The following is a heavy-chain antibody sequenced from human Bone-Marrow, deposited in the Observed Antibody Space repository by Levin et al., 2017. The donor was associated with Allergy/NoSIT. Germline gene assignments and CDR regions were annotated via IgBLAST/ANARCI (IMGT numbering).Heavy chain of an antibody. J-gene: IGHJ5*02. Sequence: PSQTLSLTCTVSGGSISSGDCYWSWIRQPPGKGLEWIGYIYYSGTTYYNPSLKSRVTISVDTSKNQFSLKLSSVTAADTAVYYCAVYSTSRWFDPWGQGTLVTVSS. CDR2: IYYSGTT. CDR3: AVYSTSRWFDP. CDR1: GGSISSGDCY. D-gene: IGHD6-6*01. V-gene: IGHV4-30-4*01.